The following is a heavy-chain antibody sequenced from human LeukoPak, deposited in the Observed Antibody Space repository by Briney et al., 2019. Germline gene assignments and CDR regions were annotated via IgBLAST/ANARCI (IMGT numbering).Heavy chain of an antibody. J-gene: IGHJ4*02. CDR2: ISHSGRT. CDR1: DVSITTDDYF. CDR3: ARVNQEDYYDSSGYYSPFDF. D-gene: IGHD3-22*01. Sequence: SETLSLTCTVSDVSITTDDYFWSWIRQPPGKGLEWIGYISHSGRTYSNPSLKSRVTMSVDRSQNQFSLKLSSVTAADTAVYYCARVNQEDYYDSSGYYSPFDFWGQGTLVTVSS. V-gene: IGHV4-30-2*01.